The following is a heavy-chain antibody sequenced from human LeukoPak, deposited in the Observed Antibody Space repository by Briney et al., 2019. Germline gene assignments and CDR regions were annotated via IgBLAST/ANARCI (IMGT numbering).Heavy chain of an antibody. J-gene: IGHJ4*02. Sequence: SETLSLTCTVSGGSVSSGGYYWSWLRQPPGKGLEWIGWVHFSGRNNYNPSLKSRATISLDTSNNQFSLKLNSLTAVDTAIYFCARQQIRGGIFGDSESWGPGSLVTVSS. CDR1: GGSVSSGGYY. D-gene: IGHD3-10*01. V-gene: IGHV4-61*08. CDR3: ARQQIRGGIFGDSES. CDR2: VHFSGRN.